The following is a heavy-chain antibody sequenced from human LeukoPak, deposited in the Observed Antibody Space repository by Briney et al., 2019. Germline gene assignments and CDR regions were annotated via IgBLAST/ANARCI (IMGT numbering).Heavy chain of an antibody. V-gene: IGHV3-30*18. CDR2: ISFDGSNK. D-gene: IGHD1-26*01. CDR3: AKDRSIGTYYTFDH. J-gene: IGHJ4*02. CDR1: GFTFSSYG. Sequence: GGSLRLSCAASGFTFSSYGMHWVRQAPGKGLEWVALISFDGSNKYYADSVKGRFTISRDNSNNTLYLQMSSLTAADTAVYYCAKDRSIGTYYTFDHWGQGTLVTVSS.